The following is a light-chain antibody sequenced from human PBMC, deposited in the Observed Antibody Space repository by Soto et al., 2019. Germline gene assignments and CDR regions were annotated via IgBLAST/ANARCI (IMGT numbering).Light chain of an antibody. J-gene: IGKJ1*01. CDR3: QQYDNWPPKT. CDR2: GAS. Sequence: EIVLTQSPGTLSLSPGERATLSCRASQSVISSYLAWYQQKPGQAPRLLIYGASTRATGIPVRFSGSGSGTEFTLTISSLQSEDLAVYYCQQYDNWPPKTFGQGTKVDI. V-gene: IGKV3-15*01. CDR1: QSVISSY.